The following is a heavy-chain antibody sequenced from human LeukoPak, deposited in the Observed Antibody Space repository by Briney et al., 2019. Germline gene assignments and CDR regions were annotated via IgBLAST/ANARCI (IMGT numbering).Heavy chain of an antibody. Sequence: SETLSLTCTVSGGSISSYYWSWIRQPPGKGLEWIGYIYYSGSTNYNPSLKSRVTISVDTSKNQFSLKLSSVTAADTAVYYCARVVAAATYYFDYWGQGTLVTVSS. D-gene: IGHD6-13*01. CDR2: IYYSGST. CDR1: GGSISSYY. V-gene: IGHV4-59*01. J-gene: IGHJ4*02. CDR3: ARVVAAATYYFDY.